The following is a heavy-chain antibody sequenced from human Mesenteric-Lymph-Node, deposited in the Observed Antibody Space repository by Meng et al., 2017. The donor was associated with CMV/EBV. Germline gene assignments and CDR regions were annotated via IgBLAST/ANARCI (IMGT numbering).Heavy chain of an antibody. CDR1: GFTFSGYW. CDR2: INQDETEK. D-gene: IGHD6-6*01. J-gene: IGHJ5*02. V-gene: IGHV3-7*03. Sequence: GESLKISCAASGFTFSGYWMSWVRQAPGKGLERVANINQDETEKYYVDSVKGRFTISRDKDKNSLYLQMNSLRAEDTALYYCARDGGVAARRKWFDPWGQGTLVTVSS. CDR3: ARDGGVAARRKWFDP.